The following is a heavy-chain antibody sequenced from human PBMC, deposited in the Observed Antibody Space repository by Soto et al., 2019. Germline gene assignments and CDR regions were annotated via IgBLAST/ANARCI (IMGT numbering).Heavy chain of an antibody. CDR2: IRQDGSEK. Sequence: GSLRLSCVGSGFTFSSNWMTWVRQAPGKGLEWVGNIRQDGSEKNYVDSVKGRFTISRDNAKNSLYLQMNSLRAEDMAVYYCAREIVVARGASYFDYWGPGTLVTVS. CDR1: GFTFSSNW. V-gene: IGHV3-7*04. J-gene: IGHJ4*02. D-gene: IGHD2-2*01. CDR3: AREIVVARGASYFDY.